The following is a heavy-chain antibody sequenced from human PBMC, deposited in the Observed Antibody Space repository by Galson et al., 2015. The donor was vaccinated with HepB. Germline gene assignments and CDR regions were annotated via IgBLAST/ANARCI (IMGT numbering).Heavy chain of an antibody. CDR1: GFTFSSYS. CDR2: ISSSSSYI. Sequence: SLRLSCAASGFTFSSYSMNWVRQAPGKGLEWVSSISSSSSYIYYVDSVKGRFTISRDNTKNSLYLQMNSLRAEDTAVYYCARAVDYYDSSGYSTNGVAFDIWGQGTMVTVSS. D-gene: IGHD3-22*01. CDR3: ARAVDYYDSSGYSTNGVAFDI. J-gene: IGHJ3*02. V-gene: IGHV3-21*01.